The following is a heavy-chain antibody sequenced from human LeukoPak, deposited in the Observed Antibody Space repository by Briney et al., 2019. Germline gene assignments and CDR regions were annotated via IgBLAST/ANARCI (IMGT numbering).Heavy chain of an antibody. CDR1: GFTFSSYA. D-gene: IGHD1-1*01. J-gene: IGHJ4*02. CDR3: AKEGPTGTTKFDY. V-gene: IGHV3-23*01. Sequence: PGGSLRLSCAASGFTFSSYAMSWLSQAPGKGMEWVSAISENGGTTYYADSVKGRSTISRDNSKDTLSLQLNSLRAEDTAVYYCAKEGPTGTTKFDYWGQGTLVTVSS. CDR2: ISENGGTT.